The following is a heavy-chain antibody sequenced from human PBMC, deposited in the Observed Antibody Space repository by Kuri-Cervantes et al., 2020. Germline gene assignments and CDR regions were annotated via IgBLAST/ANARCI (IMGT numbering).Heavy chain of an antibody. D-gene: IGHD1-26*01. CDR3: ARDKRDNKHGTPDY. J-gene: IGHJ4*02. CDR1: GFTFSNYA. CDR2: MSYDGSKK. V-gene: IGHV3-30*04. Sequence: GESLKISCAASGFTFSNYAMYWLRQAPGKGLGWVAVMSYDGSKKHYIDSVRGRFTISRDNFKNMVFLEMNSLRPDDTGVFYCARDKRDNKHGTPDYWGQGTPVTVSS.